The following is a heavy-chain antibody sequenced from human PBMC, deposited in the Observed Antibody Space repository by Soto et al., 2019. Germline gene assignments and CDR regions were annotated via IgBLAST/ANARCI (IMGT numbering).Heavy chain of an antibody. V-gene: IGHV1-58*01. CDR1: GFTFTNSA. J-gene: IGHJ4*02. Sequence: SVKVSCKASGFTFTNSAVQWVRQARGQSLEWMGWIVVGSGNTNYAQKFQERVTITRDMSTSTAYMELSSLRSEDTAVYYCARGLNGYLHYFDYWGQGTPVTVSS. CDR3: ARGLNGYLHYFDY. D-gene: IGHD5-18*01. CDR2: IVVGSGNT.